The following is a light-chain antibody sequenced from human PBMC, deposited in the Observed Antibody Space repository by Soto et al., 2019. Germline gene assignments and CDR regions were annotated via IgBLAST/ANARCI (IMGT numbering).Light chain of an antibody. CDR1: KNIRTY. Sequence: EIVLTQSPGTLSLSLGEKATLSCRASKNIRTYLAWYQQKPGQPPRLLMYGASTRIPGIPDRFSGVGSGTDFTLTISRLDPEDFAVYYCQQYSDSPRTFGQGTKVEFK. J-gene: IGKJ1*01. CDR2: GAS. CDR3: QQYSDSPRT. V-gene: IGKV3-20*01.